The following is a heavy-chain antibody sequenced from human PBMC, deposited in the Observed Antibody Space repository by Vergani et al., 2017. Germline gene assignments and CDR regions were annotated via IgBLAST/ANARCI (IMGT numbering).Heavy chain of an antibody. D-gene: IGHD3-9*01. CDR3: ARDQGNRYFDWLNAFDI. CDR1: GFTFSSYS. Sequence: EVQLVESGGGVVKPGGSLRLSCAASGFTFSSYSMNWVRQAPGKGLEWVSSISSSSSYIYYADSVKGRFTISRDNAKNSLYLQMNSLRAEDTAVYYCARDQGNRYFDWLNAFDIWGQGTMVTVSS. CDR2: ISSSSSYI. J-gene: IGHJ3*02. V-gene: IGHV3-21*01.